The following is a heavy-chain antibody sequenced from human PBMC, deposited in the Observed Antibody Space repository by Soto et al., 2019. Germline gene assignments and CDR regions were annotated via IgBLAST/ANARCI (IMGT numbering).Heavy chain of an antibody. CDR2: IYYTGST. J-gene: IGHJ4*02. D-gene: IGHD4-17*01. CDR3: ARQYGYYFDY. V-gene: IGHV4-59*08. Sequence: PSETLSLTCTVSGGSISSYYWSWMRQPPGKGLEWIGYIYYTGSTNYNPSLKSRVTISVDTSKNQFSLNLSPVTAADTAVYYCARQYGYYFDYWGQGTLVTVSS. CDR1: GGSISSYY.